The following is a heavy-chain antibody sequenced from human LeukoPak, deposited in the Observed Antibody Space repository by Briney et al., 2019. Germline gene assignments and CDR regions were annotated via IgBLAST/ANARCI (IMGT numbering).Heavy chain of an antibody. Sequence: PSQTLSLTCTVSGGSISSGSYYWSWIRQPAGKGLEWIGRIYTSGSTNYNPTLKSRVTISVDTSKNQFSLKLSSVTAADTAVYYCARFGELPVYGMDVWGQGTTVTVSS. J-gene: IGHJ6*02. CDR2: IYTSGST. CDR1: GGSISSGSYY. CDR3: ARFGELPVYGMDV. D-gene: IGHD3-10*01. V-gene: IGHV4-61*02.